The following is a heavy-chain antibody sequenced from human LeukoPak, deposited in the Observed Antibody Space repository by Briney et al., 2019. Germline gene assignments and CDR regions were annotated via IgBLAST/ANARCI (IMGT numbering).Heavy chain of an antibody. CDR2: IYYSGST. V-gene: IGHV4-59*12. Sequence: PSETLSLTCAVYGGSFSGYYWSWIRQPPGKGLEWIGYIYYSGSTNYNPSLKSRVTISVDTSKNQFSLKLSSVTAADTAVYYCARFSSGSYYTNWFDPWGQGTLVTVSS. J-gene: IGHJ5*02. CDR3: ARFSSGSYYTNWFDP. D-gene: IGHD3-10*01. CDR1: GGSFSGYY.